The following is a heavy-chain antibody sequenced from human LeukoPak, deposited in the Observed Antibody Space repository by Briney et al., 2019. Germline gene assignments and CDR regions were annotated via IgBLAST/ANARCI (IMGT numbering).Heavy chain of an antibody. Sequence: GGSLRLSCAASGFTFSSYEMNWVRQAPGKGLEWVSYISSSGSTIYYADSVKGRFTISRDNAKNSLYLQMNSLRAEDTAVYYCATSQAYYDILTGYYRSDYFDYWGQGTLVTVSS. V-gene: IGHV3-48*03. CDR1: GFTFSSYE. CDR2: ISSSGSTI. D-gene: IGHD3-9*01. J-gene: IGHJ4*02. CDR3: ATSQAYYDILTGYYRSDYFDY.